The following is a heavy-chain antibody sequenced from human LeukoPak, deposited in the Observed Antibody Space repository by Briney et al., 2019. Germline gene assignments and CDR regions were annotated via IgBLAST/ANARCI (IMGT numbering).Heavy chain of an antibody. Sequence: GGSLRLSCAASGFTFSTYAMHWVRQARGKGLEWVSVISNDGSNKYYADSVKGRFTISRDNSKNTLYLQMYSLRAEDTAVYYCARALEISNSGDWGQGTLVTVSS. CDR3: ARALEISNSGD. CDR1: GFTFSTYA. J-gene: IGHJ4*02. D-gene: IGHD1-1*01. CDR2: ISNDGSNK. V-gene: IGHV3-30-3*01.